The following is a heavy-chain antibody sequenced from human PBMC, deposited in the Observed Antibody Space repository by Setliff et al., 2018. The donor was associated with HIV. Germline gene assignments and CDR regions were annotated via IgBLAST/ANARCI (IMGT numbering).Heavy chain of an antibody. CDR1: GFTFSSYA. D-gene: IGHD3-3*01. V-gene: IGHV3-30*04. CDR3: ARGGPDFWSGYIDY. J-gene: IGHJ4*02. Sequence: GGSLRLSCEASGFTFSSYAMHWVRQAPGKGLEWVAAISYDGNNMYYADSVKGRFPISRDNSKNTLYLQMNSLRAEDTAVYYCARGGPDFWSGYIDYLGQGTLVTVSS. CDR2: ISYDGNNM.